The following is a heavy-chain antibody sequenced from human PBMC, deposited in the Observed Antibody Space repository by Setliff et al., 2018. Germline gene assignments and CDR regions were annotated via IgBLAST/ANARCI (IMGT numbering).Heavy chain of an antibody. Sequence: SVKVSCKASGGTFRTDGFNWVRQAPGQGLEWMGRIIPVFGTAKYSQEFQGRVTISADESTRTAYSDLRSLRFEDTAVYYCARDTRDKYDTSGYYLSLDSWGQGTLVTVSS. D-gene: IGHD3-22*01. CDR3: ARDTRDKYDTSGYYLSLDS. CDR1: GGTFRTDG. CDR2: IIPVFGTA. J-gene: IGHJ4*02. V-gene: IGHV1-69*13.